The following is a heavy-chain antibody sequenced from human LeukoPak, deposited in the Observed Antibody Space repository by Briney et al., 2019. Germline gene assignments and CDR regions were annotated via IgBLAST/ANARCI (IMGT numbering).Heavy chain of an antibody. D-gene: IGHD3-9*01. V-gene: IGHV4-59*12. Sequence: SETLSLTCSVSGGSIRSYYWSWIRQPPGKGLEWIGFIYYSGSTNNNPSLKSRVTMSLDTSKNQFSLKLSSVTAADTAVYYCARDPIDILTGYYTTRLNAFDIWGQGTMVTVSS. J-gene: IGHJ3*02. CDR1: GGSIRSYY. CDR3: ARDPIDILTGYYTTRLNAFDI. CDR2: IYYSGST.